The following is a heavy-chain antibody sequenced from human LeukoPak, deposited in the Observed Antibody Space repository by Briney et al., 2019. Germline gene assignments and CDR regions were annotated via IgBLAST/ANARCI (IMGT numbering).Heavy chain of an antibody. Sequence: ASVKVSCKASGGTFSSYAISWVRQAPGQGLEWMGWINPRTGDTEYPQSFQGRVTLTRDTSITTTYMDLTTLRLDDAAVYYCARSGYRSGWAFDYWGQGTLVTVSS. D-gene: IGHD6-19*01. J-gene: IGHJ4*02. CDR3: ARSGYRSGWAFDY. CDR2: INPRTGDT. CDR1: GGTFSSYA. V-gene: IGHV1-2*02.